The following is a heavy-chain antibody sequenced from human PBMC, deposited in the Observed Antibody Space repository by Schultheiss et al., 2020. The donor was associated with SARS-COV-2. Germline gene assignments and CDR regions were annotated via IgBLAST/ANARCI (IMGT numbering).Heavy chain of an antibody. CDR1: GFTFSSSW. Sequence: GGSLRLSCAASGFTFSSSWMHWVCQAPEKGLEWVADIKCDGSEKYYVDSVKGRFTISRDNAKNSLYLQMNSLRAEDTALYYCAKDELGAAAAGSHLDYWGQGTLVTVSS. D-gene: IGHD6-13*01. J-gene: IGHJ4*02. CDR3: AKDELGAAAAGSHLDY. CDR2: IKCDGSEK. V-gene: IGHV3-52*01.